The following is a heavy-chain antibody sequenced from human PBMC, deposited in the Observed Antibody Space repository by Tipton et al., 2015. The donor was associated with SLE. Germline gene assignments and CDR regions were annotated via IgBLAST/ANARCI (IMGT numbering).Heavy chain of an antibody. J-gene: IGHJ3*02. CDR2: INYSGNT. V-gene: IGHV4-59*01. Sequence: TLSLTCTVSGAFSGYFWSWVRQPPGKGLEWIGLINYSGNTNYNPSLKSRVAISVDTSKNHFSLNLSSVTAADTAVYYCARELDAFHIWGQGTMVTVSS. CDR1: GAFSGYF. CDR3: ARELDAFHI.